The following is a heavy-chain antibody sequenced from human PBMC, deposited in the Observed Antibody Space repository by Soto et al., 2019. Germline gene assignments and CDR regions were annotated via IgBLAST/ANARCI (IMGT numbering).Heavy chain of an antibody. Sequence: PGGSLRLSCAASGFIFSDYAMSWVRQAPGKGLEWVAGMGGANGDTYYAESVRGRFAIFRDNFKSTLFLQLNSLRAEDTAVYFCAKDGVDHNSVWDPFDIWGQGTLVTVS. V-gene: IGHV3-23*01. J-gene: IGHJ3*02. CDR2: MGGANGDT. D-gene: IGHD2-15*01. CDR3: AKDGVDHNSVWDPFDI. CDR1: GFIFSDYA.